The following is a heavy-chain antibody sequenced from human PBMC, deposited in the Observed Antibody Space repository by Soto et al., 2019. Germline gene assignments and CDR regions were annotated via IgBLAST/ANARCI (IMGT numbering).Heavy chain of an antibody. Sequence: ASVKVSCKASGYTFTSYGISWVRQAPGQGLEWMGWISAYNGNTNYAQKLQGRVTMTTDTSTSTAYMELMSLRSDDTAVYYCARDPAYCGGDCYSDYWGQGTLVTVSS. CDR1: GYTFTSYG. CDR3: ARDPAYCGGDCYSDY. CDR2: ISAYNGNT. J-gene: IGHJ4*02. V-gene: IGHV1-18*01. D-gene: IGHD2-21*02.